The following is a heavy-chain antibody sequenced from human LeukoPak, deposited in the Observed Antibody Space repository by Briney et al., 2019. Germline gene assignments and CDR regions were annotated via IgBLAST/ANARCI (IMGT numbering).Heavy chain of an antibody. CDR2: INYSEST. V-gene: IGHV4-34*01. CDR3: ARGRTYYDSSGYYYVWFDP. J-gene: IGHJ5*02. CDR1: SGSFSGYY. D-gene: IGHD3-22*01. Sequence: PSETLSLTCAVYSGSFSGYYWNWIRQPPGKGLEWIGEINYSESTNYNPSLKSRVTISVDTSKNQFSLKLTSVTAADTAVYYCARGRTYYDSSGYYYVWFDPWGQGTLVTVPS.